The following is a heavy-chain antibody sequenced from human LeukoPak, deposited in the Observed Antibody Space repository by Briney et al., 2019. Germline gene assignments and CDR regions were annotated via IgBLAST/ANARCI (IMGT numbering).Heavy chain of an antibody. CDR2: IYRGGGT. Sequence: GGSLRVSCAASGFTVSSNYMNWVRQAPGEGLEWISIIYRGGGTYYADSVKGRFTISRDNSKNTVYLQMNSLRVEDSAVYYCARDSETETGSYYYGMDVWGQGTTVTVSS. V-gene: IGHV3-53*01. CDR3: ARDSETETGSYYYGMDV. D-gene: IGHD1-1*01. J-gene: IGHJ6*02. CDR1: GFTVSSNY.